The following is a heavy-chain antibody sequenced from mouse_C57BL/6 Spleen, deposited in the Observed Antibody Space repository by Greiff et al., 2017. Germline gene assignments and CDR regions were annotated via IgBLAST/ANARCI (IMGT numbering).Heavy chain of an antibody. V-gene: IGHV1-53*01. CDR2: ISPSNGGI. CDR1: GFTFTSYW. CDR3: ARMGGRGAMDY. Sequence: QVQLQQPGTELVKPGASVKLSCKASGFTFTSYWMPWVKQRPGKGLEWFGNISPSNGGINYNEKFKSQATLTVDKSTSTAYMQLSSLTSEDTAVYYCARMGGRGAMDYWGQGTSVTVSS. J-gene: IGHJ4*01. D-gene: IGHD3-3*01.